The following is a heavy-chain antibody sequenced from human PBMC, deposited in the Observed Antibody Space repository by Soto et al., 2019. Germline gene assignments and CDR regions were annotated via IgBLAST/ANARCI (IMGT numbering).Heavy chain of an antibody. CDR3: LYSPITYGMDV. CDR1: GFTFSSYA. J-gene: IGHJ6*02. D-gene: IGHD2-21*01. V-gene: IGHV3-23*01. Sequence: EVQLLESGGGLVQPGGSLRLSCAASGFTFSSYAISWVRQAPGKGLEWVSSVSGSSGLKFYAVSVKGRFTISRDNTKNTVSLQMNSLTAEDTAQYYCLYSPITYGMDVWGQGTTVTVSS. CDR2: VSGSSGLK.